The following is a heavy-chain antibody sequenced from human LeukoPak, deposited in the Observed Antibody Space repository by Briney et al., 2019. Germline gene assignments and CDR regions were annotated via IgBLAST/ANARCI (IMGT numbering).Heavy chain of an antibody. CDR2: IYYSGST. D-gene: IGHD6-19*01. Sequence: TSETPSLTCAVYGGSFSGYYWSWIRQPPGKGLEWIGYIYYSGSTNYNPSLKSRVTISVDTSKNQFSLKLSSVTAADTAVYYCARDGGSGWYGLDWFDPWGQGTLVTVSS. J-gene: IGHJ5*02. V-gene: IGHV4-59*01. CDR3: ARDGGSGWYGLDWFDP. CDR1: GGSFSGYY.